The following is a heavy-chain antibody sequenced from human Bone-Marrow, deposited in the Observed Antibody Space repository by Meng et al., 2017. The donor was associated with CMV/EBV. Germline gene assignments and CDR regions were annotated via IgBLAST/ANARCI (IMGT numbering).Heavy chain of an antibody. CDR2: IYSGGST. CDR3: ARDRAGSSGY. CDR1: GFTVSSNY. D-gene: IGHD3-22*01. J-gene: IGHJ4*02. Sequence: LSLTCAASGFTVSSNYMSWVRQAPGKGLEWVSVIYSGGSTYYADSVKGRFTISRDNSKNTLYLQMNSLRAEDTAVYYCARDRAGSSGYWGQGTLVTVTS. V-gene: IGHV3-53*01.